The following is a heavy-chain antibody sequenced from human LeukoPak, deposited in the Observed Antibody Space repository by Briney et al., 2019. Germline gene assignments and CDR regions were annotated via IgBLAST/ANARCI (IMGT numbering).Heavy chain of an antibody. CDR3: ARERGYFDTRDY. CDR2: IFHSGNT. CDR1: GYSINSGHY. D-gene: IGHD3-9*01. Sequence: SETLSLTCTVSGYSINSGHYWGWIRQPPGKGLEWIGSIFHSGNTYSNPSLKSRVTISVDTSKNQFSLKLTSVTAADTAVYYCARERGYFDTRDYWGQGTLVTVSS. J-gene: IGHJ4*02. V-gene: IGHV4-38-2*02.